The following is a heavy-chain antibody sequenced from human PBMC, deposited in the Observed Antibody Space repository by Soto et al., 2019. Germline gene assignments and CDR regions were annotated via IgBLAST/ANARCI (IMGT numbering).Heavy chain of an antibody. Sequence: EVQLVQSGTEVKRPGESLKISCTASGYTFNDYWIDLVRQMPGKGLEWMATIYPDGSETRYSPSFQGQVTISADKSISTAYLQWSSLKASDSAMYYCARVPPADRWGQGTLVTVSS. CDR2: IYPDGSET. CDR3: ARVPPADR. D-gene: IGHD2-2*01. V-gene: IGHV5-51*01. J-gene: IGHJ5*02. CDR1: GYTFNDYW.